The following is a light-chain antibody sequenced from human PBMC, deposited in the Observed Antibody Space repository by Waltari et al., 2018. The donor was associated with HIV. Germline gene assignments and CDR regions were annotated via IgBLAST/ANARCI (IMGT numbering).Light chain of an antibody. Sequence: QSALTQPASVSGSPGQSITISCTGTNSDIGKYNHVYWYQQHPGKVPKVLIFEVTTRPSGISHRFSGSKSDNTASLTISGLQAEDEADYYCSSYATGNTYVFGTGTSVTVL. V-gene: IGLV2-23*02. CDR2: EVT. CDR1: NSDIGKYNH. CDR3: SSYATGNTYV. J-gene: IGLJ1*01.